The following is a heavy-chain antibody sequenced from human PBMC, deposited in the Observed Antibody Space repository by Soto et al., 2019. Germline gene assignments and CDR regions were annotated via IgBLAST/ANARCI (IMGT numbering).Heavy chain of an antibody. CDR2: INPNSGGT. Sequence: QVQLVQSGAEVKKPGASVKVSCKASRYTFTGYYMHWVRQAPGQGLEWMGWINPNSGGTNYAQKFQGRVTMTRDTSISTAYMELSRLRSDDTAVYYCARDSPVLMVYAITAYYYYGMDVWGQGTTVTVSS. CDR3: ARDSPVLMVYAITAYYYYGMDV. V-gene: IGHV1-2*02. D-gene: IGHD2-8*01. CDR1: RYTFTGYY. J-gene: IGHJ6*02.